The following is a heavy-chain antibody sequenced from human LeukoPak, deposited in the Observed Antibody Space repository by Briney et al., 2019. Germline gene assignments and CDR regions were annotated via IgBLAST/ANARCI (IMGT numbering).Heavy chain of an antibody. Sequence: GGSLRLSCAASGFTFSSYWMHWVRQAPGKGLVRVSRINSDGSSTTYAESVMGRFTISRDNAKNTLFLQMNSLRAEDTAVYYCVREQYYRDYYGMDVWGQGTTVTVSS. CDR3: VREQYYRDYYGMDV. CDR2: INSDGSST. V-gene: IGHV3-74*01. D-gene: IGHD2/OR15-2a*01. J-gene: IGHJ6*02. CDR1: GFTFSSYW.